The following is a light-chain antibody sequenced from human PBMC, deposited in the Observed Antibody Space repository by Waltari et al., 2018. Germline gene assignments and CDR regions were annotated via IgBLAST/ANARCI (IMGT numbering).Light chain of an antibody. CDR2: KDT. J-gene: IGLJ3*02. V-gene: IGLV3-25*03. Sequence: SYELTQPPSVSVSPGQTARITCSADALPNKYAHWYQQKPGQAPVLVIYKDTERPSGIPERFSGSNSGTTVTLTISGVQAEDEADYYCQSADSSGPYRVFGGGTKLTVL. CDR1: ALPNKY. CDR3: QSADSSGPYRV.